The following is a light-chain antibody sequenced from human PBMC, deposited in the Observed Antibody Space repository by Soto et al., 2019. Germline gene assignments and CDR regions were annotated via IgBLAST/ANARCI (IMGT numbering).Light chain of an antibody. V-gene: IGKV3-20*01. Sequence: EIVLTQSPGTLTLSPGERATLSCRASQSVSSSYLAWYQQKPGQAPRLLIYGASSRATGIPDRFSGSGSGTDFALTIIRLEPEDLAVYYCQQYGGSPPFTFGPGTKVDI. CDR2: GAS. J-gene: IGKJ3*01. CDR3: QQYGGSPPFT. CDR1: QSVSSSY.